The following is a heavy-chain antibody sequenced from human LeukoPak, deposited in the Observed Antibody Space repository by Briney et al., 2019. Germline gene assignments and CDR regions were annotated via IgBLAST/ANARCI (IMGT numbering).Heavy chain of an antibody. V-gene: IGHV1-69*13. CDR2: IIPIFGTA. CDR3: ARAGYYDSSGYYRSSLAFDI. D-gene: IGHD3-22*01. Sequence: ASVNVSCKASGGTFSSYAISWVRQAPGQGLEWMGGIIPIFGTANYAQKFQGRVTITADESTSTAYMELSSLRSEDTAVYYCARAGYYDSSGYYRSSLAFDIWGQGTMVTVSS. J-gene: IGHJ3*02. CDR1: GGTFSSYA.